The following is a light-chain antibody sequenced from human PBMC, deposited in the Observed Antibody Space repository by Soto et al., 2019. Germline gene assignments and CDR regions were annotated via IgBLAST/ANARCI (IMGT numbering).Light chain of an antibody. V-gene: IGKV3-11*01. CDR1: QSVSSS. CDR3: QQRSTWLT. CDR2: GAS. J-gene: IGKJ4*01. Sequence: EIVLTQSPATLSLSPGERATLSCRASQSVSSSLAWYQQKPGQAPRLLIYGASKRAPGIPVRFSAGGSGTDFTLTISSLEPEDFAFYYCQQRSTWLTFGGGTKVDIK.